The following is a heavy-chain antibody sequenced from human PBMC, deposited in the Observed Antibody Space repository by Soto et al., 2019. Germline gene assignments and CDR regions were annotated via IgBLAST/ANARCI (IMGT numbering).Heavy chain of an antibody. CDR2: VFYSGSD. J-gene: IGHJ4*02. CDR3: ARGRGYGYGIDY. V-gene: IGHV4-61*01. D-gene: IGHD5-18*01. Sequence: PSETLSVTCTVSGGSVSSGNHYWSWIRQPPGKELEFIAHVFYSGSDNYNPSLKSRVTTSIDTSKNQFSLNLRSVTAADTAVYYCARGRGYGYGIDYWGQGALVTVSS. CDR1: GGSVSSGNHY.